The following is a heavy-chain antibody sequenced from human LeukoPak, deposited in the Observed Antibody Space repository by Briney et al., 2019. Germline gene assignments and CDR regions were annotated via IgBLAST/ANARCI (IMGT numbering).Heavy chain of an antibody. CDR2: INPSGGGT. J-gene: IGHJ4*02. V-gene: IGHV1-46*01. CDR1: GYTFTSYY. D-gene: IGHD6-19*01. Sequence: ASVRVSCKASGYTFTSYYIHWVRQAPGQGREWMGIINPSGGGTGYAQKFQGRVTITRDTSTSTVYMELSSLRSEDTAVYYCARDRYSSGWYLFDYWGQGTLVTVSS. CDR3: ARDRYSSGWYLFDY.